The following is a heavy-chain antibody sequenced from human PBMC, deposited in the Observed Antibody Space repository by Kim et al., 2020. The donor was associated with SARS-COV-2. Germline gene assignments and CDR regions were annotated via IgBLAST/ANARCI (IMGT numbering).Heavy chain of an antibody. V-gene: IGHV1-46*01. CDR2: INPSGAFT. D-gene: IGHD6-25*01. Sequence: ASVKVSCKASGFTFTNYFMQWVRQAPGQGLEWMGTINPSGAFTLFTQKYQGRVIITKDTSTSTVYMEVSSLRSEDTAVYFCAREAALIAAPQKNFDYWGQGTLVPVSS. J-gene: IGHJ4*02. CDR3: AREAALIAAPQKNFDY. CDR1: GFTFTNYF.